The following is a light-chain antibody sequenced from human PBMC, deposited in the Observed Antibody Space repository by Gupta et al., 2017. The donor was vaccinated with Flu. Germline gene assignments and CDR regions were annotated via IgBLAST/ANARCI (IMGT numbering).Light chain of an antibody. CDR1: QSVFGW. V-gene: IGKV1-5*03. Sequence: STLSASVGDRVTITCRASQSVFGWLAWYQHKPGKAPTLLIYKASTLESGVPSRFSGSGSGTEFTLTITSLQPDDVATYYCQDYSTNSWTFGHGTKVEI. CDR2: KAS. J-gene: IGKJ1*01. CDR3: QDYSTNSWT.